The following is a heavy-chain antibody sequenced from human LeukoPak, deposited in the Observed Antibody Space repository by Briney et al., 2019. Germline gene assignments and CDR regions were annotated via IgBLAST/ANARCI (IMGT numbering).Heavy chain of an antibody. CDR1: GFTFSSYD. J-gene: IGHJ4*02. CDR3: ARSIDRRGGFDY. V-gene: IGHV3-13*04. CDR2: IGTAGDT. Sequence: GGSLRLSCAASGFTFSSYDMHWVRQATGKGLEWVSAIGTAGDTYYPGSVKGRFTISRENAKNSLYLQMNSLRAGDTAVYYCARSIDRRGGFDYWGRGTLVTVSS. D-gene: IGHD3-16*01.